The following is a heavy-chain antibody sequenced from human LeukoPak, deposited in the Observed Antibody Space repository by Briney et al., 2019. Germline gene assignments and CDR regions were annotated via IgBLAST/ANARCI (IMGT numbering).Heavy chain of an antibody. CDR1: GGTFSSYA. J-gene: IGHJ6*03. CDR2: ISAYNGNT. CDR3: ARFQAVAGPSYYYMDV. V-gene: IGHV1-18*01. D-gene: IGHD6-19*01. Sequence: ASVKVSCKASGGTFSSYAISWVRQAPGQGLEWMGWISAYNGNTNYAQKLQGRVTMTTDTSTSTAYMELRSLRSDDTAVYYCARFQAVAGPSYYYMDVWGKGTTVTVSS.